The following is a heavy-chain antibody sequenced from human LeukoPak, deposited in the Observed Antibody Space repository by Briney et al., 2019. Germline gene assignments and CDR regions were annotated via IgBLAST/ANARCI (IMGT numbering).Heavy chain of an antibody. J-gene: IGHJ6*02. V-gene: IGHV3-21*01. CDR3: ARDMDAAGSYYYYYGMDV. D-gene: IGHD6-13*01. CDR2: ISSGSSYI. Sequence: GGSLRLSCAASGFTFSSYSMNWVRQAPGKGLEWVSSISSGSSYIYYADSVKGRFTISRDNAKNSLYLQMNSLRAEDTAVYYCARDMDAAGSYYYYYGMDVWGQGTTVTVSS. CDR1: GFTFSSYS.